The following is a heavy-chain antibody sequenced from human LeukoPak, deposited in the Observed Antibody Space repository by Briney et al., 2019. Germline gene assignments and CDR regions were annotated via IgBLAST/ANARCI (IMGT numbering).Heavy chain of an antibody. Sequence: LETLSLTCAVSGGSISSSNWWSWVRQPPGKGLEWIGEIYHSGSTNYNPSLKSRVTISVDKSKNQFSLKLSSVTAADTAVYYCAREQSSYGYFDYWGQGTLVTVSS. CDR2: IYHSGST. D-gene: IGHD5-18*01. CDR1: GGSISSSNW. V-gene: IGHV4-4*02. CDR3: AREQSSYGYFDY. J-gene: IGHJ4*02.